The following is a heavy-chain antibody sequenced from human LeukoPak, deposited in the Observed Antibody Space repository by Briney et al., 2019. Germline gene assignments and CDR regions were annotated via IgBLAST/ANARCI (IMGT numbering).Heavy chain of an antibody. Sequence: SGTLSLTCAVSGGSISSSNWWSWVRQPPGKGLEWIGEIYHSGSTNYNPSLKSRVTMSVDTSKNQFSLKLSSVTAADTAVYYCARFDSGWGKVDHWGQGTLVTVSS. V-gene: IGHV4-4*02. J-gene: IGHJ4*02. CDR2: IYHSGST. D-gene: IGHD6-19*01. CDR3: ARFDSGWGKVDH. CDR1: GGSISSSNW.